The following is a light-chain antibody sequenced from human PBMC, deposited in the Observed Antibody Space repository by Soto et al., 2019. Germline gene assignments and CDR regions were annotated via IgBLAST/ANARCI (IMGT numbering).Light chain of an antibody. J-gene: IGKJ1*01. V-gene: IGKV3-11*01. CDR3: QQYGDSPRS. CDR1: QSVSTS. Sequence: EIVLTQSPDTLSLSPVERSTLSCKASQSVSTSLAWYQQKPGQPPRLLIYDASNRAAGIPARFSGSGSGTDFTLTISTLEPEDFAVYYCQQYGDSPRSFGQGTKVDNK. CDR2: DAS.